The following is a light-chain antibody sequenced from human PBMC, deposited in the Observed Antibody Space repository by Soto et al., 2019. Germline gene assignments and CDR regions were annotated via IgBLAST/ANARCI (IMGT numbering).Light chain of an antibody. CDR2: DAS. Sequence: EIVLTQSPATLSLSPGERATLSCRASQSVSSYLAWYQQKPGQAPRLLIYDASNRATGIPARFSGSGSGTDFTLTISSLEHEDFAVYCCQQRSNWPPLTFGGGTKLEIK. CDR3: QQRSNWPPLT. J-gene: IGKJ4*01. CDR1: QSVSSY. V-gene: IGKV3-11*01.